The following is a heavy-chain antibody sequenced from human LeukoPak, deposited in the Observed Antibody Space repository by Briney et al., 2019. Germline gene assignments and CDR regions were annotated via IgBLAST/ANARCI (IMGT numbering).Heavy chain of an antibody. D-gene: IGHD2-2*01. J-gene: IGHJ5*02. Sequence: KPSETLSLTCAVYGGSFSGYYWSWIRQPPGKGLEWIGEINHSGSTNYNPSLKSRVTISVETSKNQFSLKLKSVTAAETAVYYCARGQGPDCSRTSCPNWFDPWGQGTLVTVSS. V-gene: IGHV4-34*01. CDR2: INHSGST. CDR3: ARGQGPDCSRTSCPNWFDP. CDR1: GGSFSGYY.